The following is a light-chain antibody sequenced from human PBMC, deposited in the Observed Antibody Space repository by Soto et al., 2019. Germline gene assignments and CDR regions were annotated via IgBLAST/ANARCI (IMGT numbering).Light chain of an antibody. CDR3: QQYTNWPYT. CDR1: QALGSN. CDR2: GAS. Sequence: EIVMMQSPATLSVCPRERVTLSCRASQALGSNLAWYQHKHGQAPRLLIYGASTRATGVPVRFSGSGSETEFTLSISSLQSDDLAVYYCQQYTNWPYTFGQGTKLEIK. J-gene: IGKJ2*01. V-gene: IGKV3-15*01.